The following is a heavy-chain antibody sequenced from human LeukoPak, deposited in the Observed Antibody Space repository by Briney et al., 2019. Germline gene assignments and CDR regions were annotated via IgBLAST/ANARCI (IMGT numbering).Heavy chain of an antibody. CDR2: ISTSGSNT. D-gene: IGHD4/OR15-4a*01. V-gene: IGHV3-21*01. CDR1: GFTFSDFD. Sequence: GGSLRLSCVASGFTFSDFDMNWVRQAPGKGLGWVSSISTSGSNTYYADSVRGRFTISRHNAKNSIYLQLSSLRAEDSAVYYCARGGNYGARYLDHWGQGALVLVSS. J-gene: IGHJ4*02. CDR3: ARGGNYGARYLDH.